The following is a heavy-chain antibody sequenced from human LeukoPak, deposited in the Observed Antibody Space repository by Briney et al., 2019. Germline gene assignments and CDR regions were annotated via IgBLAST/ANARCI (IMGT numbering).Heavy chain of an antibody. V-gene: IGHV1-46*01. CDR1: GYTFTNYY. CDR2: INPSGGST. CDR3: AREGPSTYHFDY. Sequence: ASVKVSCKASGYTFTNYYMHWVRQAPGQGREWMGIINPSGGSTSYAQKFQGRVTMTWDTSTSTVYMELSSLTSEDTAVFYCAREGPSTYHFDYWGQGTLVTVSS. J-gene: IGHJ4*02.